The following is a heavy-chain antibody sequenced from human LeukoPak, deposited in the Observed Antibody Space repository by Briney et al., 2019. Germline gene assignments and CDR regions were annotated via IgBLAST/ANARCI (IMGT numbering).Heavy chain of an antibody. Sequence: PSETLSLTCAVSGGSVSSSGYYWSCIRQPPGKGLEWIAYIYYTGRTNYNPSLKSRVTISLDTSNSQFSLKLSSVTAADTAVYYCARRIESLYYFDYWGQGTLVTVSS. J-gene: IGHJ4*02. V-gene: IGHV4-61*08. CDR3: ARRIESLYYFDY. CDR2: IYYTGRT. CDR1: GGSVSSSGYY. D-gene: IGHD2-8*01.